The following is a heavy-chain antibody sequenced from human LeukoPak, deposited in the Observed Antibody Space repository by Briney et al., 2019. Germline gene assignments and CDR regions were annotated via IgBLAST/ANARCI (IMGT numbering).Heavy chain of an antibody. CDR3: ARDRGFEYSDTGSFDY. CDR1: GFTFSSYW. CDR2: IKQDGSEK. J-gene: IGHJ4*02. V-gene: IGHV3-7*01. Sequence: GGSLRLSCAASGFTFSSYWMSWVRQAPGKGLEWVANIKQDGSEKYDVDSVKGRFTISRDNAKNSLYLQMNSLRAEDTAVYYCARDRGFEYSDTGSFDYWGQGTLVTVSS. D-gene: IGHD6-6*01.